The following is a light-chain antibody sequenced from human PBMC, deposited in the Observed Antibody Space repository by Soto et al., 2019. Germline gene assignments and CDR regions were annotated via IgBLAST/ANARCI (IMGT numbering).Light chain of an antibody. CDR2: AAS. CDR3: QQYYSYPLT. V-gene: IGKV1-8*01. Sequence: AIRMTQSPSSLSASTGDRVTITCRASQGISSYLAWYQQKPGKAPKLLIYAASTLQSGVPSRFSGSGSGTDFTLTISCLQSEDFATYYCQQYYSYPLTFGQGKRLEI. CDR1: QGISSY. J-gene: IGKJ5*01.